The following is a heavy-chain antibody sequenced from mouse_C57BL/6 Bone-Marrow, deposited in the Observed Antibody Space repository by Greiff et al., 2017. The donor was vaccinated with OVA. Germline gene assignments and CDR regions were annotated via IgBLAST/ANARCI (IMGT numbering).Heavy chain of an antibody. CDR2: IYPGSGST. D-gene: IGHD2-4*01. Sequence: QVQLQQPGAELVKPGASVKMSCKASGYTFTSYWINWVKQRPGQGLEWIGDIYPGSGSTNYNEKFKSKATLTVDTSSSTAYIQLSRLTSEDSQVFCCAVEYDYDGGYYFDYWGQGTTLTVSS. V-gene: IGHV1-55*01. CDR3: AVEYDYDGGYYFDY. J-gene: IGHJ2*01. CDR1: GYTFTSYW.